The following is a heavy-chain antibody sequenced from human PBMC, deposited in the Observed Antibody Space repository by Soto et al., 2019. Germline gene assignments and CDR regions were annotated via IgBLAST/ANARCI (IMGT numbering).Heavy chain of an antibody. V-gene: IGHV4-59*08. CDR3: ARRYGGAVDY. D-gene: IGHD3-10*01. J-gene: IGHJ4*02. CDR1: GGSISSYY. CDR2: IYHSGST. Sequence: QVQLKESGPGLVKPSETLSLTCTVSGGSISSYYWSWIRQPPGKGLEWIGYIYHSGSTNYNPSLKSRVTSSVDTSKNQFSLKLSSVTAADTAVYYCARRYGGAVDYWGQGTLVTVSS.